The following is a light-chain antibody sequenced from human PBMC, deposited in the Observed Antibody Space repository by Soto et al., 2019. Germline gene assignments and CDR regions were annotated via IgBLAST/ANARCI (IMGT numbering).Light chain of an antibody. J-gene: IGKJ1*01. V-gene: IGKV1-39*01. CDR2: AAS. CDR3: QQHYITPWT. CDR1: QSINWY. Sequence: DIQMTQSPSSLSASVGDRVTITCRASQSINWYLNWYQQKPGKAPNLLIYAASSLQSGVPSRFSGSGSGTDFTLTISSLQSEDFATYYCQQHYITPWTFGKGTKVEIK.